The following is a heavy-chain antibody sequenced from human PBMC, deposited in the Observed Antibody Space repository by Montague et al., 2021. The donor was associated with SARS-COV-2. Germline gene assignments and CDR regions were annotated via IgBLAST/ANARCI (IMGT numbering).Heavy chain of an antibody. D-gene: IGHD1-1*01. Sequence: SEILSLTCTVSSASISNDIYYWGWIRQPPGKGPEWIGGSRYGGTSYYNPSLKSRVTISIDTSKNQCSLTMTAATAADTAVYFCARQDIQLRFDLWGRGTLVTVSS. CDR3: ARQDIQLRFDL. CDR2: SRYGGTS. J-gene: IGHJ2*01. CDR1: SASISNDIYY. V-gene: IGHV4-39*01.